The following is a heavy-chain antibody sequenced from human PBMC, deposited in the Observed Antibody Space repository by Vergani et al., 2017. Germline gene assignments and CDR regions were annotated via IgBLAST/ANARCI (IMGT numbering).Heavy chain of an antibody. CDR2: ISGSGGST. CDR3: AKDTAVVPAAIGRLWSDAVDV. D-gene: IGHD2-2*02. CDR1: GFTFSSYA. J-gene: IGHJ6*04. Sequence: EVQLLESGGGLVQPGGSLRLSCAASGFTFSSYAMSWVRQAPGKGLEWVSAISGSGGSTYYADSVKGRFTISRDNSKNTLYLQMNSLRAEDTAVYYCAKDTAVVPAAIGRLWSDAVDVWGKGTTVTVSS. V-gene: IGHV3-23*01.